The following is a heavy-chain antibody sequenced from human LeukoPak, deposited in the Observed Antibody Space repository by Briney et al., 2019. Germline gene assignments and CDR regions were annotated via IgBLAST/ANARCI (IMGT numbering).Heavy chain of an antibody. V-gene: IGHV4-59*12. CDR2: IYYSGST. D-gene: IGHD3-16*01. J-gene: IGHJ5*02. Sequence: SETLSLTCTSSGGSISSYYWSWIRQPPGKGLEWIGYIYYSGSTSYNPSLKSRVTISVDTSKNQFSLKLSSVTAADTAVYYCAREGSRFLLYNWFDPWGQGTLVTVSS. CDR1: GGSISSYY. CDR3: AREGSRFLLYNWFDP.